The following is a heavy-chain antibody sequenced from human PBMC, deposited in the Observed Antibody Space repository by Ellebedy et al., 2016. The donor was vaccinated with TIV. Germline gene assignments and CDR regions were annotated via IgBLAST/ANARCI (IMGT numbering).Heavy chain of an antibody. D-gene: IGHD3-3*01. CDR2: IYYTGST. J-gene: IGHJ4*02. CDR3: AREFRYDFWRGPLDH. V-gene: IGHV4-59*11. Sequence: SETLSLXXTVSLGSISSRYWTWIRQPPGKGLEWIGNIYYTGSTSYSPSLTGRVTISIDTPENQFSLKVTSVTAADTAVYYCAREFRYDFWRGPLDHWGQGTTVIVSS. CDR1: LGSISSRY.